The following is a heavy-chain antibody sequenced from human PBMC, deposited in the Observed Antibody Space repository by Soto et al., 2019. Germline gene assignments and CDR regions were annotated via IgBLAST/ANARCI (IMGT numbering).Heavy chain of an antibody. V-gene: IGHV4-30-2*01. CDR3: AGMPYTSGLRFDP. CDR2: IYQSGVT. Sequence: SETLSLTCNMSGDSYSISTYSWSWIRQPPGKALQWIGFIYQSGVTSYNPSLASRVSISLDRSNNQCSLKLKSVTAADTAVYFCAGMPYTSGLRFDPWGPGTLVTVSS. D-gene: IGHD6-19*01. J-gene: IGHJ5*02. CDR1: GDSYSISTYS.